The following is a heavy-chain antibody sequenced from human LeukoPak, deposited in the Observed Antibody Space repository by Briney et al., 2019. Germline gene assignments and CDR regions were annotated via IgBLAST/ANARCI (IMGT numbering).Heavy chain of an antibody. CDR2: IQNSART. CDR3: ATDYSNFYGMDV. V-gene: IGHV4-61*01. Sequence: SETLSLTCTVSGVSVNSGSYFWSWIRQPPGKGLEWIGYIQNSARTNYNPSLESRVTISVDSSKDQFSLRLSSVTAADTAVYYCATDYSNFYGMDVWGQGTTVTVSS. J-gene: IGHJ6*02. D-gene: IGHD4-11*01. CDR1: GVSVNSGSYF.